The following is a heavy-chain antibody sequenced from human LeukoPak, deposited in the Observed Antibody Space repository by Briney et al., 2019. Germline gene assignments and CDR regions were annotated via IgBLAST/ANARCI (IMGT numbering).Heavy chain of an antibody. CDR3: ARGDYGEGYFDY. V-gene: IGHV3-53*01. J-gene: IGHJ4*02. D-gene: IGHD4-17*01. CDR1: GFTVSSNY. Sequence: GGSLRLSCAASGFTVSSNYMSWVRQAPGKGLEWVSVIYSGGSTYYADSVKGRFTIPRDNSKNTLYLQMNSLRAEDTAVYYCARGDYGEGYFDYWGQGTLVTVSS. CDR2: IYSGGST.